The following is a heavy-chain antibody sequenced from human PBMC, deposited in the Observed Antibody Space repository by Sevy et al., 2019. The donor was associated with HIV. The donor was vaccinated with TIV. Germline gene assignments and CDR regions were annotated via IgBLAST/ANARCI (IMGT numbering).Heavy chain of an antibody. D-gene: IGHD6-13*01. Sequence: SETLSLTCTVSGGSISSGSYYWSWIRQPAGKGLEWIGRIYTSGSTNYNPSLKSRVTISVDTSKNQFSLKLSSVTAADTAVYYCARGEAYPGIAAAGLPLGYYYYYMDVWGKGTTVTVSS. J-gene: IGHJ6*03. CDR1: GGSISSGSYY. CDR2: IYTSGST. V-gene: IGHV4-61*02. CDR3: ARGEAYPGIAAAGLPLGYYYYYMDV.